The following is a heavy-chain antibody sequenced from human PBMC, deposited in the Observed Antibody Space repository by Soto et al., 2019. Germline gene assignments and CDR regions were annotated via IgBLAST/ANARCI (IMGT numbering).Heavy chain of an antibody. CDR1: GYTFTSYD. CDR3: ARQGPHYYGSGSYHNGVFDY. D-gene: IGHD3-10*01. J-gene: IGHJ4*02. V-gene: IGHV1-8*01. CDR2: MNPNSGNT. Sequence: ASVKVSCKASGYTFTSYDINWVRQATGQGFEYLGWMNPNSGNTGYVKKFQGRVTMTRDTSMSTAYMELSSLRSEDTAVYYCARQGPHYYGSGSYHNGVFDYWGQGTLVTVSS.